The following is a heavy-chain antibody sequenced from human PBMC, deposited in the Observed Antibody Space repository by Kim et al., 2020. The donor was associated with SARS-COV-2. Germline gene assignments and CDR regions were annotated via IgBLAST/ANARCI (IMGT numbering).Heavy chain of an antibody. Sequence: GGSLRLSCAASGFTFSSYAMHWVRQAPGKGLEWVAVISYDGSNKYYADSVKGRFTISRDNSKNTLYLQMNSLRAEDTAVYYCARDPEYYDFWSGYSAPDYYYDYDIDVWGKGTTVTVSS. CDR1: GFTFSSYA. CDR2: ISYDGSNK. V-gene: IGHV3-30*04. D-gene: IGHD3-3*01. CDR3: ARDPEYYDFWSGYSAPDYYYDYDIDV. J-gene: IGHJ6*03.